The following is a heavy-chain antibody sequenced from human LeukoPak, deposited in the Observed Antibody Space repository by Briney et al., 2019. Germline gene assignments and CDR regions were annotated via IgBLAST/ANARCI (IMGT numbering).Heavy chain of an antibody. CDR3: AKEWYYYGSGSYYNDY. V-gene: IGHV3-23*01. Sequence: GGSLRLSCAASGFTFSSYAMSWVCQAPGKGLEWVSAISGSGGSTYYADSVKGRFTISRDNSKNTLYLQMNSLRAEDTAVYYCAKEWYYYGSGSYYNDYWGQGTLVTVSS. D-gene: IGHD3-10*01. CDR1: GFTFSSYA. CDR2: ISGSGGST. J-gene: IGHJ4*02.